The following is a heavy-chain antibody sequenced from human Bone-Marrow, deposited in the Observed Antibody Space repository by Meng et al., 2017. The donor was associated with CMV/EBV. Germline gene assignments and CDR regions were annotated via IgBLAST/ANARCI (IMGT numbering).Heavy chain of an antibody. CDR1: GYTFTSYD. D-gene: IGHD3-3*01. CDR3: AISTKPKYYDFWSGYYTGGLAY. CDR2: MNPNSGNT. J-gene: IGHJ4*02. V-gene: IGHV1-8*01. Sequence: ASVKVSCKASGYTFTSYDINWVRQATGQGLEWMGWMNPNSGNTGYAQKFQGRATMTRNTSISTAYVELSSLRSEDTAVYYCAISTKPKYYDFWSGYYTGGLAYWGQGTLVTVSS.